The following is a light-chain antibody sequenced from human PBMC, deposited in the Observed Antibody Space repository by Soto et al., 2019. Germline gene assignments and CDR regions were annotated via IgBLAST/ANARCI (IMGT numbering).Light chain of an antibody. CDR3: QHYTNWPLT. Sequence: EIVMTQSPATLSVSPGERATLSCRASHSVSSRLAWYQQKPGQAPRLLIYGASTRATGLPARFSGSGSGTEFTLTISSLQSEYFAVYYCQHYTNWPLTFGGGTKVDIK. CDR1: HSVSSR. J-gene: IGKJ4*01. CDR2: GAS. V-gene: IGKV3-15*01.